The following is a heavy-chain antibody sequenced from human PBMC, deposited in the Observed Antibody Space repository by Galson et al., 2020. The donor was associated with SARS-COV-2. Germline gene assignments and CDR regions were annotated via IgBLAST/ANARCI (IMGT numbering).Heavy chain of an antibody. Sequence: GGSLRLSCAATGFTFTNYNMNWVRHAPEKGLEWVSSIDNSNNYIYYADSVRGRFTMSRDNAKNSLSLHMNSLRAEDTTVYYCARDSGWNYYFDLWGQGTLVTVSS. CDR1: GFTFTNYN. J-gene: IGHJ4*02. CDR3: ARDSGWNYYFDL. D-gene: IGHD1-1*01. CDR2: IDNSNNYI. V-gene: IGHV3-21*01.